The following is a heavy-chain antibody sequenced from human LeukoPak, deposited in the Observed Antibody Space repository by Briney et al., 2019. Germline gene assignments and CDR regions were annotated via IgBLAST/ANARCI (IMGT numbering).Heavy chain of an antibody. J-gene: IGHJ4*02. V-gene: IGHV3-7*01. CDR3: ARAYSIRPRAVAGEYFDY. CDR1: GFTFSSYW. Sequence: GGSLRLSCAASGFTFSSYWMSWVRQAPGKGLEWVANIKQDGSEKYYVDSVKGRFTISRDNAKNSLYLQMNSLRAEDTAVYYCARAYSIRPRAVAGEYFDYWGQGTLVTVSS. CDR2: IKQDGSEK. D-gene: IGHD6-19*01.